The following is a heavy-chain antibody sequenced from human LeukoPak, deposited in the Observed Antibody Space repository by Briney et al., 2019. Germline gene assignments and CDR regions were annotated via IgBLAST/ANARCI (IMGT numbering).Heavy chain of an antibody. CDR2: ISYDGSKK. Sequence: GGSLRLSCAASRFTFSNYGMHWVRQAPGKGLEWVAVISYDGSKKYYGDSVKGRFTISRDNSKNTVYLQMNSLRAEDTAVYYCAKGDSTGYFYHYGYYFDYWGQGTLVTVSS. CDR3: AKGDSTGYFYHYGYYFDY. J-gene: IGHJ4*02. V-gene: IGHV3-30*18. D-gene: IGHD3-22*01. CDR1: RFTFSNYG.